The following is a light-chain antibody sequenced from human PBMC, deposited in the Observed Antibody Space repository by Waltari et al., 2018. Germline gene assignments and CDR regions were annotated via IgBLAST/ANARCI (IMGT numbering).Light chain of an antibody. Sequence: DVVMTQSPDSLSVSLVERAAINFKSSQTILFNSNNKNYLTWYQQKPGQPPKLLIYWASTRESGVPDRFSGSGSGTDFTLTISSLQAEDVAVYYCQQYYSTPFTVGPGTKVDIK. J-gene: IGKJ3*01. CDR3: QQYYSTPFT. CDR2: WAS. V-gene: IGKV4-1*01. CDR1: QTILFNSNNKNY.